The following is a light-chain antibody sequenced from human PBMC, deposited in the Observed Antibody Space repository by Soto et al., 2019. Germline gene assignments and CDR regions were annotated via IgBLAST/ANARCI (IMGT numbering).Light chain of an antibody. CDR1: QGISSF. J-gene: IGKJ4*01. CDR2: AAS. V-gene: IGKV1-9*01. CDR3: QQVDVYPST. Sequence: DIQLTQSPSSLSASVGDGVTITCRASQGISSFLAWYQQKPGKAPNLLIYAASTLQSGVPSRFSGGGSGTDFTLTIDRLQPEDFATYYCQQVDVYPSTFGGGTKVDIK.